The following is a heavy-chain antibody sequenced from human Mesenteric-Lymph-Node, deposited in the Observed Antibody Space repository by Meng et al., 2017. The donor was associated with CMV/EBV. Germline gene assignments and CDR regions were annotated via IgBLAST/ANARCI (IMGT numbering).Heavy chain of an antibody. J-gene: IGHJ4*02. D-gene: IGHD3-22*01. V-gene: IGHV4-39*01. Sequence: QFQVQESGPGLVKPSEPLSLSCIVSGDSISNSTYYWTWIRQPTGKGLEWIGSVHHSGTTYYNPSLKGRLTISVDTSANLFSLRLTTVTAADTATYYCARRGNYDSDYSEYWGQGTLVTVSS. CDR1: GDSISNSTYY. CDR2: VHHSGTT. CDR3: ARRGNYDSDYSEY.